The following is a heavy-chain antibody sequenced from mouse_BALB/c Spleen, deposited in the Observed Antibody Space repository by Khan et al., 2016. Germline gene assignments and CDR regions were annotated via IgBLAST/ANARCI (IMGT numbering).Heavy chain of an antibody. CDR2: INTYSGEP. J-gene: IGHJ1*01. Sequence: QIQLVQSGPELKRPGKTVKISCKASGYTFTNYGINWVKQAPGKGLKWMGWINTYSGEPTYADDFKGRFAFSLETSANTAYLQINNLKNEDAATYFCARYRYYYGSSRYFDVGGAGTTVTVSS. V-gene: IGHV9-3-1*01. CDR3: ARYRYYYGSSRYFDV. D-gene: IGHD1-1*01. CDR1: GYTFTNYG.